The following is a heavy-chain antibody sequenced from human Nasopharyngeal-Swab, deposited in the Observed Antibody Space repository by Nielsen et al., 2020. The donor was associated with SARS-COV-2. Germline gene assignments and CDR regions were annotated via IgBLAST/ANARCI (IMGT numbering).Heavy chain of an antibody. CDR1: GFTVSSNY. CDR2: IYSGGST. CDR3: ARSIAAAGTATYGMDV. J-gene: IGHJ6*02. V-gene: IGHV3-53*01. D-gene: IGHD6-13*01. Sequence: GESLKISCAASGFTVSSNYMSWVRQAPGKGLEWVSVIYSGGSTYYADSVKGRFTISRDNSKNTLYLQMNSLRAEDTAVYYCARSIAAAGTATYGMDVWGQGTTVTVSS.